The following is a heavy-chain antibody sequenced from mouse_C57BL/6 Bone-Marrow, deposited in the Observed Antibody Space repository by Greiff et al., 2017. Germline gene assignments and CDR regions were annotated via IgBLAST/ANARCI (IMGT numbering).Heavy chain of an antibody. Sequence: VQLQQSGAELVRPGASVKLSCTASGFNINDDYMHWVKQRPGQGLEWIGLIDPADGDTKYASKFQGKATITADTSSNTAYLQLSRLTSEDAAVYCCTTGKIDYAYGVPAYWGQGTLVTVSA. CDR3: TTGKIDYAYGVPAY. CDR2: IDPADGDT. CDR1: GFNINDDY. J-gene: IGHJ3*01. D-gene: IGHD2-2*01. V-gene: IGHV14-4*01.